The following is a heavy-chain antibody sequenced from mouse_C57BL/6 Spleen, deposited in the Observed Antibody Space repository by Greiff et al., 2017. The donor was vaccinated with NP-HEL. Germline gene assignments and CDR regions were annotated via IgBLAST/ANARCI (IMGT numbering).Heavy chain of an antibody. J-gene: IGHJ2*01. CDR1: GYTFTSYW. CDR2: IDPSDSET. D-gene: IGHD2-3*01. CDR3: AREGVDGYYDY. V-gene: IGHV1-52*01. Sequence: QVQLKQPGAELVRPGSSVKLSCKASGYTFTSYWMHWVKQRPIQGLEWIGNIDPSDSETHYNQKFKDKATLTVDKSSSTAYMQLSSLTSEDSAVYYCAREGVDGYYDYWGQGTTLTVSS.